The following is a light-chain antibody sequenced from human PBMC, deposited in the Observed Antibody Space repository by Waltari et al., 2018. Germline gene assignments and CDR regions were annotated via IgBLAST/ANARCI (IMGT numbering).Light chain of an antibody. V-gene: IGKV4-1*01. CDR1: QSVLYTSNHKNY. CDR2: WAS. Sequence: DIVMTQSPDSLAVSLGERATINCKSSQSVLYTSNHKNYLAWYQQKPGQPPKLLIYWASTRVSGVPDRFSGSGSGTDFTFTISRLEPEDFAVYYCQQYGSSPITFGQGTRLEIK. J-gene: IGKJ5*01. CDR3: QQYGSSPIT.